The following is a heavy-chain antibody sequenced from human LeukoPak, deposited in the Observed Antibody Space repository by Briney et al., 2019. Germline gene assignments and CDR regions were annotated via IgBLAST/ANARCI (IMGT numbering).Heavy chain of an antibody. CDR3: ATFPYYDFWSGYSFDY. CDR2: FDPEDGET. V-gene: IGHV1-24*01. D-gene: IGHD3-3*01. CDR1: GYTLTELS. Sequence: ASVKVSCKASGYTLTELSMHWVRQDPGKGLEWMGGFDPEDGETIYAQKFQGRVTMTEDTSTDTAYMELSSLRSEDTAVYYCATFPYYDFWSGYSFDYWGQGTLVTVSS. J-gene: IGHJ4*02.